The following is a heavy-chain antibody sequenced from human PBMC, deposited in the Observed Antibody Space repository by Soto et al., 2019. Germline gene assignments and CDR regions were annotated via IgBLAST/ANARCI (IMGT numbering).Heavy chain of an antibody. Sequence: SQTLSLTSAHSGDSVSSISAAWNWIRQSPSRGLEWLGRTYYRSKWYNDYAVSVKSRITMNPDTSKNQFSLQLNSVTTEDTTAYDCARDLSYRNAPLPYYYGMDVWGQGTTVTVSS. J-gene: IGHJ6*02. CDR2: TYYRSKWYN. CDR1: GDSVSSISAA. D-gene: IGHD3-10*01. CDR3: ARDLSYRNAPLPYYYGMDV. V-gene: IGHV6-1*01.